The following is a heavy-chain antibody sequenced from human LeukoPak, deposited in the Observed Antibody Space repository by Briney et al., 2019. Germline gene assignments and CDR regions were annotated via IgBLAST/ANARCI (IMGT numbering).Heavy chain of an antibody. CDR2: INSDGSST. CDR1: GFTFSSCW. J-gene: IGHJ4*02. CDR3: ARVEAGGSYHFDY. V-gene: IGHV3-74*01. Sequence: GGSLRLSCAASGFTFSSCWMHWVRQAPGKGLVWVSRINSDGSSTSYADSVKGRFTISRDNAKNTLYLQMNSLRAEDTAVYYCARVEAGGSYHFDYWGQGTLVTVSS. D-gene: IGHD1-26*01.